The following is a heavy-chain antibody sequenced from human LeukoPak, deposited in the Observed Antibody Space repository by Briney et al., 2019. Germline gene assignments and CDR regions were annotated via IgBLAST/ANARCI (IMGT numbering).Heavy chain of an antibody. D-gene: IGHD2/OR15-2a*01. CDR2: IRGGAENT. CDR1: GFTFSTYI. CDR3: AILSWDGRGTFS. J-gene: IGHJ6*02. V-gene: IGHV3-23*01. Sequence: GGSLRLSCAASGFTFSTYIMSWVRQAPGKGLEWVSAIRGGAENTYYADSVRGRFTISRDNYKDTLTLQMNSLRAEDTAIYYCAILSWDGRGTFSWGQGTTVTVSS.